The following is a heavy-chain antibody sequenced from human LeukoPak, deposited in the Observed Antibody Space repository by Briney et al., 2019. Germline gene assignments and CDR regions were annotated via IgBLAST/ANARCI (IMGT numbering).Heavy chain of an antibody. Sequence: PGGSLRLSCATSGFTFSTSDMHWVRQAPGKGLEWVAFIRYDGSNKYYADSVKGRFTISRDNSKNTLYLQMNSLRAEDTAVYYCAKDFSEPMAFDIWGQGTMVTVSS. V-gene: IGHV3-30*02. CDR3: AKDFSEPMAFDI. D-gene: IGHD1-14*01. CDR1: GFTFSTSD. CDR2: IRYDGSNK. J-gene: IGHJ3*02.